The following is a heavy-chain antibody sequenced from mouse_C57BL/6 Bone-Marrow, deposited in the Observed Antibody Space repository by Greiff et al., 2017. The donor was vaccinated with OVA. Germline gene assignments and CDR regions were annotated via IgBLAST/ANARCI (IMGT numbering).Heavy chain of an antibody. CDR2: INPNNGGT. CDR1: GYTFTDYY. V-gene: IGHV1-26*01. J-gene: IGHJ3*01. CDR3: ARSQQIYWFAY. Sequence: EVQLQQSGPELVKPGASVKISCKASGYTFTDYYMNWVKQSHGKSLEWIGDINPNNGGTSYNQKFKGKATLTVDKSSSTAYMELRSLTSEDSAVYYCARSQQIYWFAYWGQGTLVTVSA.